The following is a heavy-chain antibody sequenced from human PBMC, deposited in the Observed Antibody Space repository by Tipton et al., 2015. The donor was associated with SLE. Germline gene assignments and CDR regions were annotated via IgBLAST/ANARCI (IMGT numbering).Heavy chain of an antibody. CDR3: ATIPQGGSWYTKVFDY. Sequence: SLRLSCAASGFTVSSNEMSWVRQAPGKGLEWVAVISYDGSNKYYADSVKGRFTISRDNSKNTLYLQMNSLRAEDTAVYYCATIPQGGSWYTKVFDYWGQGTLVTVSS. CDR2: ISYDGSNK. CDR1: GFTVSSNE. J-gene: IGHJ4*02. V-gene: IGHV3-30*04. D-gene: IGHD6-13*01.